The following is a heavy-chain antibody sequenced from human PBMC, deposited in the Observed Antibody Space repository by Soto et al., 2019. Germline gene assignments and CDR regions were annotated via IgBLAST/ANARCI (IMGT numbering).Heavy chain of an antibody. CDR3: ARGRIAAAGTIPELPAY. V-gene: IGHV3-21*01. CDR1: GFTFSSYS. CDR2: ISSSSSYI. J-gene: IGHJ4*02. D-gene: IGHD6-13*01. Sequence: EVQLVESGGGLVKPGGSLRLSCAASGFTFSSYSMNWVRQAPGKGLEWVSSISSSSSYIYYADSVKGRFTISRDNAKNSLYLQMNSLRAEDTAVYYCARGRIAAAGTIPELPAYWGQGTLVTVSS.